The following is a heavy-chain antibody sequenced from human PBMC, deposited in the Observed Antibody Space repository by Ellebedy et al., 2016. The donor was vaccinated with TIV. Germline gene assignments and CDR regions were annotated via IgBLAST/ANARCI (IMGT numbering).Heavy chain of an antibody. CDR2: ISYDGSNK. Sequence: PGGSLRLSCAASGFTFSYYGMHWVRQAPGKGLEWLAFISYDGSNKYYADSVKGRFTISRDNSGNTLFLQMNSLRAEDTAVYFCARPDYSSGWNGYFDYWGQGTLVTVSS. CDR1: GFTFSYYG. V-gene: IGHV3-30*03. CDR3: ARPDYSSGWNGYFDY. J-gene: IGHJ4*02. D-gene: IGHD6-19*01.